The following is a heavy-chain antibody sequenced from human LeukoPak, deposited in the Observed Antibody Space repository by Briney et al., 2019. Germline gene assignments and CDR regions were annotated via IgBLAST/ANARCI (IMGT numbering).Heavy chain of an antibody. CDR3: ARGRAVAGTVDY. D-gene: IGHD6-19*01. CDR1: GGTFSSYA. J-gene: IGHJ4*02. CDR2: IIPIFGTA. V-gene: IGHV1-69*13. Sequence: ASVKVSCKASGGTFSSYAISRVRQAPGQGLEWMGGIIPIFGTANYAQKFQGRVTITADESTSTAYMELSSLRSEDTAVYYCARGRAVAGTVDYWGQGTLVTVSS.